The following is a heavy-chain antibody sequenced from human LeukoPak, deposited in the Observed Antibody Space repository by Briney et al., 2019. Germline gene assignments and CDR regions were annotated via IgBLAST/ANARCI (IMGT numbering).Heavy chain of an antibody. CDR2: IRYDGSNK. J-gene: IGHJ4*02. D-gene: IGHD2-15*01. CDR3: AKDRAVVVVAATFDY. CDR1: GFTFSSYA. Sequence: GGSLRLSCTASGFTFSSYAMHWVRQAPGKGLEWVAFIRYDGSNKYYGDSVKGRFTIPRDNSKNTLYLQMNSLRAEDTAVYYCAKDRAVVVVAATFDYWGQGTLVTVSS. V-gene: IGHV3-30*02.